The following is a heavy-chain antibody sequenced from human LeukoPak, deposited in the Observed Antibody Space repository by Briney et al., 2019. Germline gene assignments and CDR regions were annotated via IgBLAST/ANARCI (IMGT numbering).Heavy chain of an antibody. V-gene: IGHV4-59*01. CDR3: ARAPYYYDDSGYEYYFDS. D-gene: IGHD3-22*01. CDR1: GGSISGYY. CDR2: ISYSGST. J-gene: IGHJ4*02. Sequence: SETLSLTCSVSGGSISGYYWSWIRQPPGEGLEWIGYISYSGSTKYNSPLKSRVSISLDRSKNQFSLSLRSVAAADTAVYFCARAPYYYDDSGYEYYFDSWGQGTLVTVSS.